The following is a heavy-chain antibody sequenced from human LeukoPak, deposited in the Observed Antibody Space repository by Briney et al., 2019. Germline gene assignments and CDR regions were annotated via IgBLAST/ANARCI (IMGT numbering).Heavy chain of an antibody. V-gene: IGHV4-4*07. D-gene: IGHD3-10*01. CDR2: VHTSGST. CDR3: ARESYYGGSGPFDY. J-gene: IGHJ4*02. CDR1: GDSISSYH. Sequence: SETLSLTCTVSGDSISSYHWSWVRQPAGKGLEWIGRVHTSGSTNYDPSLKSRVSMSVDTSKSQFSLKLSSVTAADTAVYYCARESYYGGSGPFDYWGQGTLVTVSS.